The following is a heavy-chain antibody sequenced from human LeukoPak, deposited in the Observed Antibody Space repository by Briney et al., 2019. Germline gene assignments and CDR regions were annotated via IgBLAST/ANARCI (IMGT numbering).Heavy chain of an antibody. J-gene: IGHJ4*01. V-gene: IGHV4-61*02. CDR3: ARVSAKVVNDY. D-gene: IGHD3-22*01. CDR2: IYTSGST. Sequence: SETLSLTCTVSGGSISSGSYYWSWIRQPAGKGLEWIGRIYTSGSTNYNPSLKSRVTISVDTSKNQFSLKLSSVTAADTAVYYCARVSAKVVNDYWGQGTLVTVSS. CDR1: GGSISSGSYY.